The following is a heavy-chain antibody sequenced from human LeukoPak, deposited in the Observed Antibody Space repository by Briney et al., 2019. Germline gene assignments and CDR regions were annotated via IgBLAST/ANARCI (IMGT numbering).Heavy chain of an antibody. CDR2: ISAYNGGT. V-gene: IGHV1-18*01. CDR3: AKTVNWGGSGTYFDY. J-gene: IGHJ4*02. D-gene: IGHD7-27*01. CDR1: GYTFTSYG. Sequence: ASVKVSCKASGYTFTSYGISWVRQAPGQGLEWMGWISAYNGGTKYAQRFQGRLTMTTDTSTATAFMELRNLRSDDTALYYCAKTVNWGGSGTYFDYWGQGALVTVSS.